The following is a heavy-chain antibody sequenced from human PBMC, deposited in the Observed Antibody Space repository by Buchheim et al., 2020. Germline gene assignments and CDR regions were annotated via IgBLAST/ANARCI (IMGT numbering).Heavy chain of an antibody. Sequence: VQLVESGGGLVQPGGSLRLSCAASGFTFSSYWMSWVRQAPGKGLEWVAVISYVGSNKYYADSVKGRFTISRDNSKNTLYLQMNSLRAEDTAVYYCAKDGRGWLQLGYFDYWGQGTL. J-gene: IGHJ4*02. CDR2: ISYVGSNK. CDR1: GFTFSSYW. D-gene: IGHD5-24*01. CDR3: AKDGRGWLQLGYFDY. V-gene: IGHV3-30*18.